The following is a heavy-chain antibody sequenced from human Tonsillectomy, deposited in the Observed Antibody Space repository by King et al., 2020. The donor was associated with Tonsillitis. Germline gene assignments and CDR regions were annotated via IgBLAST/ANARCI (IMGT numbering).Heavy chain of an antibody. J-gene: IGHJ6*03. V-gene: IGHV4-34*01. Sequence: QVQLQQWGAGLLKTSETLSLSCAVYGESLRDYYWSWIRQPPGKGLEWIGEINSGGRTNYNPSLKSRVTISVDTSENHPSLNLTSVTAADTAVYFCARDGWNQVDNGDFPLYFYFMDVWGKGTTVTVSS. CDR2: INSGGRT. CDR1: GESLRDYY. CDR3: ARDGWNQVDNGDFPLYFYFMDV. D-gene: IGHD4-17*01.